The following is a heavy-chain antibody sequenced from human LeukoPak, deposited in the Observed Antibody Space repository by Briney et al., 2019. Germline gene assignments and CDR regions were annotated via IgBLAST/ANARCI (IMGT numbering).Heavy chain of an antibody. CDR1: GFTVSNNY. V-gene: IGHV3-66*02. D-gene: IGHD3-3*01. Sequence: GSLRLSCAASGFTVSNNYMSWVRQAPGKGLEWVSVIYSGGSTYYADSVKGRFTISRDKSKNTLYLQMNSLRAEDTAVYYCARVPNYDFWSGYLDYWGQGTLVTVSS. CDR3: ARVPNYDFWSGYLDY. J-gene: IGHJ4*02. CDR2: IYSGGST.